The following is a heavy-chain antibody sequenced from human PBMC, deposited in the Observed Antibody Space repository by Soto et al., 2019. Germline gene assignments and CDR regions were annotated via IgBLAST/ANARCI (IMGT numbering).Heavy chain of an antibody. J-gene: IGHJ6*02. CDR3: ARDIDNRDYYYGLDV. D-gene: IGHD1-20*01. CDR1: GFVFKNYE. V-gene: IGHV3-48*03. CDR2: ISNSGNTI. Sequence: GGSLRLSCVASGFVFKNYEMNWVRQAPGKGLEWTSYISNSGNTIYVADSMRGRFTISRDNAKNSLFLQMNSLRADDTAVYYCARDIDNRDYYYGLDVWGQVTTVPVYS.